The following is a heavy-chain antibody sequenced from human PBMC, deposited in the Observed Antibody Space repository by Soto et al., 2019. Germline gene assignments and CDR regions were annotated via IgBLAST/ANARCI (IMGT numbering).Heavy chain of an antibody. CDR2: IYYSGST. Sequence: QVQLQESGPGLVKPSQTLSLTCTVSGGSISSGGYYWSWIRQHPGKGLEWIGYIYYSGSTYYNPSLTSRVTISVDTSKNQFSLKLSSVTAADTAVYYCARGPRGYSYGTAFDYWGQGTLVTVSS. D-gene: IGHD5-18*01. CDR1: GGSISSGGYY. CDR3: ARGPRGYSYGTAFDY. J-gene: IGHJ4*02. V-gene: IGHV4-31*03.